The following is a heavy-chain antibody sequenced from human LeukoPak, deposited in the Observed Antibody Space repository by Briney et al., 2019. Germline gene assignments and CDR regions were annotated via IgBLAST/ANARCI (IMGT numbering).Heavy chain of an antibody. CDR3: ARDRDNYDFWSRLTSYYFDY. D-gene: IGHD3-3*01. V-gene: IGHV3-30*04. J-gene: IGHJ4*02. CDR2: ISYDGSNK. CDR1: GFTFSTYV. Sequence: GGSLRLSCAASGFTFSTYVICWVRQAPGKGLEWVAVISYDGSNKYYADSVKGRFTISRDNSKNTLYLQMNSLRAEDTAVYYCARDRDNYDFWSRLTSYYFDYWGQGTLVTVSS.